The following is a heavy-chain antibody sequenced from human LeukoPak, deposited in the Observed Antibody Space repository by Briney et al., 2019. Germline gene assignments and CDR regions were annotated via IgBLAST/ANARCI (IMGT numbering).Heavy chain of an antibody. J-gene: IGHJ6*03. CDR2: IYTSGST. V-gene: IGHV4-61*02. CDR1: GGSISSGSYY. Sequence: SQTLSLTCTVSGGSISSGSYYWSWIRQPAGKGLEWIGRIYTSGSTNYNPSLKSRVTISVDTSKNQFSLKLSSVTAADTAVYYCARDLAVAGTYYYYYMDVWGKGTTVTVSS. CDR3: ARDLAVAGTYYYYYMDV. D-gene: IGHD6-19*01.